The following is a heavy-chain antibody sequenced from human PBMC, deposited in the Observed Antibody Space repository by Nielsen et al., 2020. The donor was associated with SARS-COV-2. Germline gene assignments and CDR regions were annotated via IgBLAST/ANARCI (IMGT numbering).Heavy chain of an antibody. CDR3: ARTYSSGWSYFDL. CDR1: GFTFSSYE. CDR2: ISSSGSTI. D-gene: IGHD6-19*01. J-gene: IGHJ2*01. Sequence: GGSLRLSCAASGFTFSSYEMNWVRQAPGKGLEWVSYISSSGSTIYYADSVKGRFTISRDNAKNSLYLQMNSLRAEDTAVYYCARTYSSGWSYFDLWGRGTLVTVSS. V-gene: IGHV3-48*03.